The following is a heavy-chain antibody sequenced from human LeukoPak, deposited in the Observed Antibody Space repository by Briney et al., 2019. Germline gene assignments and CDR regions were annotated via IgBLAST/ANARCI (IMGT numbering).Heavy chain of an antibody. Sequence: GGSLRLSCAASGFTFSSYAMSWVRQAPGKGVECVSAISGSGGSTYYADSVKGRFTISRDNSKNTLYLQMNSLRAEDTAVYYCAKSGRSITIFGVDVDYWGQGTLVTVSS. J-gene: IGHJ4*02. D-gene: IGHD3-3*01. CDR1: GFTFSSYA. CDR3: AKSGRSITIFGVDVDY. V-gene: IGHV3-23*01. CDR2: ISGSGGST.